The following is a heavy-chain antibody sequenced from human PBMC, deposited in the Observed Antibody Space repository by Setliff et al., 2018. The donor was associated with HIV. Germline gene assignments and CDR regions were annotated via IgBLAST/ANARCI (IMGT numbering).Heavy chain of an antibody. CDR1: GSSISSGGYS. D-gene: IGHD5-18*01. CDR2: IYHSGST. V-gene: IGHV4-30-2*01. Sequence: PSETLSLTCAVSGSSISSGGYSWNWIRQPPGKGLEWIGYIYHSGSTFYNPSLKSRLTISVDTSNNQFSLKLSSVTAADTAVYYCARDSGGYNYGFAVGSFDYWGQGALVTVSS. J-gene: IGHJ4*02. CDR3: ARDSGGYNYGFAVGSFDY.